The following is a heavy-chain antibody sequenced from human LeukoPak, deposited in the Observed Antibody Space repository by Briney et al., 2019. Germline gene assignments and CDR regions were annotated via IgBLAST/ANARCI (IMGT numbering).Heavy chain of an antibody. CDR1: GFTFSNYE. V-gene: IGHV3-21*01. D-gene: IGHD3-10*01. J-gene: IGHJ6*03. CDR2: ISSSSSYI. Sequence: GGSLRLSCAASGFTFSNYEMNWIRQAPGKGLEWVSSISSSSSYIYYADSVKGRFTISRDNAKNSLYLQMNSLRAEDTAVYYCARDYYGSGSYYYYYYYVDVWGKGTTVTVSS. CDR3: ARDYYGSGSYYYYYYYVDV.